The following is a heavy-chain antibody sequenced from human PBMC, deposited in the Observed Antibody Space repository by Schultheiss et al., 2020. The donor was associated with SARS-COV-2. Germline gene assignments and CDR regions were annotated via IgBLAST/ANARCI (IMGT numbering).Heavy chain of an antibody. CDR1: GFTFSSYS. D-gene: IGHD3-10*01. CDR3: AREQYGLFDY. J-gene: IGHJ4*02. CDR2: ISSNGGST. V-gene: IGHV3-64*04. Sequence: GGSLRLSCAASGFTFSSYSMNWVRQAPGKGLEYVSAISSNGGSTYYADSVKGRFTISRDNSKNTLYLQMNSLRAEDTAVYYCAREQYGLFDYWGQGTLVTVSS.